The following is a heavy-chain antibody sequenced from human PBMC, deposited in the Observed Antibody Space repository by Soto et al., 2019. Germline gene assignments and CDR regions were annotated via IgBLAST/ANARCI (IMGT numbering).Heavy chain of an antibody. CDR3: ARDLQEYYTGIFGADSWFDP. J-gene: IGHJ5*02. Sequence: QVQLVQSGAEVKKPGSSVKVSCKASGGTFSSYTISWVRQAPGQGLEWMGRIIPILGIANYAQKFQGRVTITADKSTGTAYMELSSLRSEDTAVYYCARDLQEYYTGIFGADSWFDPWGQGTLVTVSS. CDR2: IIPILGIA. D-gene: IGHD3-3*01. V-gene: IGHV1-69*08. CDR1: GGTFSSYT.